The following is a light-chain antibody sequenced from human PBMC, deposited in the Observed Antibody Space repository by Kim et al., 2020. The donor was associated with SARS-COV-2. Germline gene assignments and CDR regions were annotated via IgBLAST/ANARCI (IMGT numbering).Light chain of an antibody. J-gene: IGKJ1*01. CDR2: QAS. V-gene: IGKV1-5*03. Sequence: DIQMTQSPSTLSAFVGDRVTITCRASQSISSWLAWYQQKPGKAPKLLIYQASYLESGVPSRFSGSGSGTEFTLTISSLQPDDFATYYCQQYNTSWTCGQGTKVDIK. CDR3: QQYNTSWT. CDR1: QSISSW.